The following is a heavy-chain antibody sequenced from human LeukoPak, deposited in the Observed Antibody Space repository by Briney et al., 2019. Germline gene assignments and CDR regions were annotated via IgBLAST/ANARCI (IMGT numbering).Heavy chain of an antibody. D-gene: IGHD4-17*01. V-gene: IGHV4-38-2*02. CDR1: GYSISSGYY. J-gene: IGHJ4*02. Sequence: SETLSLTCTVSGYSISSGYYWGWIRQPPGKGLEWIANIYHSGSTYYNPSLKSRVTISVDTSKNQFSLKLSSVTAADTAVYYCARDEYGGDYDYWGQGTLVTVSS. CDR3: ARDEYGGDYDY. CDR2: IYHSGST.